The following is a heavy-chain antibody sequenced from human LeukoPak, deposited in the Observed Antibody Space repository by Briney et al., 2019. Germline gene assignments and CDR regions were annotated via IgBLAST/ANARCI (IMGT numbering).Heavy chain of an antibody. CDR2: IYYSGST. J-gene: IGHJ5*02. CDR3: ARHGVWSYNPFDP. D-gene: IGHD1-26*01. Sequence: SETLSLTCTVSGGSISSYYWSWIRQPPGKGLEWIGYIYYSGSTNYNPSLKSRVTISVDTSKNQFSLKLSSVTAADTAVYYCARHGVWSYNPFDPWGQGTLVTVSS. V-gene: IGHV4-59*08. CDR1: GGSISSYY.